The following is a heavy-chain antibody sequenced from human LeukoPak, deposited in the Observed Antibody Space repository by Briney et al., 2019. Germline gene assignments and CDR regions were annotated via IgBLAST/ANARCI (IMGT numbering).Heavy chain of an antibody. CDR2: ISYDGSNK. J-gene: IGHJ4*02. CDR3: ARVLSDFWSGYTYYFDY. Sequence: PGGSLRLSCAAYGFTFRSYAMHWVRQAPGKGLEWVAVISYDGSNKYYADSVKGRFTISRDNSKNTLYLQMNSLRAEDTAVYYCARVLSDFWSGYTYYFDYWGQGALVTVSS. CDR1: GFTFRSYA. V-gene: IGHV3-30-3*01. D-gene: IGHD3-3*01.